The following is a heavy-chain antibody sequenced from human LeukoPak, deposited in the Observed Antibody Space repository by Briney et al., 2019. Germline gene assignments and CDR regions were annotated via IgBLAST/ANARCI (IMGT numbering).Heavy chain of an antibody. CDR1: GFTFSIYG. Sequence: GGTLRLSCAASGFTFSIYGMGWVRQAPGKGLEWVSSISDNGGNTYYADSAKGRFTISRDNAMNSMYLQMNSLRVEDTAVYYCVRERFHGSGAPKFDFWGRGTLLTVSS. J-gene: IGHJ4*02. CDR3: VRERFHGSGAPKFDF. D-gene: IGHD3-10*01. CDR2: ISDNGGNT. V-gene: IGHV3-21*01.